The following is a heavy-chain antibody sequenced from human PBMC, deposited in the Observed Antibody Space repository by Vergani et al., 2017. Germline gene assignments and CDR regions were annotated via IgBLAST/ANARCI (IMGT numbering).Heavy chain of an antibody. CDR3: ASSTQYSSSYLYYYCMDV. Sequence: QVQLVQSGAEVKKPGASVKVSCKASGYTFTSYGISWVRQAPGQGLEWMGWISAYNGNTNYAQKLQGRVTMTTDTSTSTAYMELRSLRSDDTAVYYCASSTQYSSSYLYYYCMDVWGQGTTVTVSS. V-gene: IGHV1-18*01. CDR1: GYTFTSYG. J-gene: IGHJ6*02. D-gene: IGHD6-13*01. CDR2: ISAYNGNT.